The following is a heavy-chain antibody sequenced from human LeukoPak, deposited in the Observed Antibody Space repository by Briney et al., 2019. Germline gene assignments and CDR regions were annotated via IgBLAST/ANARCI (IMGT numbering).Heavy chain of an antibody. Sequence: SVKVSCKASGGTFSSYAISWVRQAPGQGLEWMGGIIPIFGTANYAQKFQGRVTITADKSTSTVYMGLSSLRSEDTAVYYCARDRGSYPQYYFDYWGQGTLVTVSS. J-gene: IGHJ4*02. D-gene: IGHD1-26*01. CDR3: ARDRGSYPQYYFDY. CDR2: IIPIFGTA. V-gene: IGHV1-69*06. CDR1: GGTFSSYA.